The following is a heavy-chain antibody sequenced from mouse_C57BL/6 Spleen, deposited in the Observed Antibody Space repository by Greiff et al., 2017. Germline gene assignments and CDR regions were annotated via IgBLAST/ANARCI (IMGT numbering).Heavy chain of an antibody. D-gene: IGHD3-2*02. Sequence: QVQLQQSGAELVRPGASVTLSCKASGYTFTDYEMHWVKQTPVHGLEWIGAIDPETGGTAYNQKFKGKAILTADKSSSTAYMELRSLTSEDSAVYYCTRSGRRALDYWGQGTTRTVSS. CDR3: TRSGRRALDY. CDR2: IDPETGGT. CDR1: GYTFTDYE. J-gene: IGHJ2*01. V-gene: IGHV1-15*01.